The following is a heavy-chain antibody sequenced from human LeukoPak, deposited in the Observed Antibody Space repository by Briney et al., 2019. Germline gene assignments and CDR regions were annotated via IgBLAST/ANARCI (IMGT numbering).Heavy chain of an antibody. CDR1: GGSISSYY. CDR2: IYHSGST. D-gene: IGHD3-10*01. CDR3: ARSFGSGSYFDY. J-gene: IGHJ4*02. Sequence: SETLSLTCTVSGGSISSYYWSWIRQPPGKGLEWIGYIYHSGSTNYNPSLKSRVTMSVDTSKNQFSLKLSSVTAADTAVYCCARSFGSGSYFDYWGQGTLVTVSS. V-gene: IGHV4-59*08.